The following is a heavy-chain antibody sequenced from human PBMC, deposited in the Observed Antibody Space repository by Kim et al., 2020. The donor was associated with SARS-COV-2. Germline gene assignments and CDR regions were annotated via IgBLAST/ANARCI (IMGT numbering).Heavy chain of an antibody. Sequence: GGSLRLSCAASGFTFSSYAMSWVRQAPGKGLEWVSAISGSGGSTYYADSVKGRFTISRDNSKNTLYLQMNSLRAEDTAVYYCAKKEGYGYYGSGSSRDAFDIWGQGTMVTVSS. CDR1: GFTFSSYA. D-gene: IGHD3-10*01. J-gene: IGHJ3*02. CDR3: AKKEGYGYYGSGSSRDAFDI. V-gene: IGHV3-23*01. CDR2: ISGSGGST.